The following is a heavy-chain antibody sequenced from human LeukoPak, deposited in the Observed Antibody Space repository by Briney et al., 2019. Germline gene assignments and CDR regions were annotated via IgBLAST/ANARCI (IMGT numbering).Heavy chain of an antibody. J-gene: IGHJ2*01. CDR3: AKDIGTGGTGWYFDL. V-gene: IGHV3-21*04. CDR2: ISSSGNYI. Sequence: GGSLRLSCAASGFTFSNSMTWVRQAPGKGLEWVSSISSSGNYIYSADSVKGRFTISRDNAKNSLYLQMSSLRAEDTALYYCAKDIGTGGTGWYFDLWGRGTLVTVSS. D-gene: IGHD6-13*01. CDR1: GFTFSNS.